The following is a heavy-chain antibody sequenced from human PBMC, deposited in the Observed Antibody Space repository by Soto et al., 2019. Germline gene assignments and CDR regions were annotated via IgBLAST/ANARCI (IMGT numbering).Heavy chain of an antibody. D-gene: IGHD6-19*01. CDR1: GGPLSRSSYY. V-gene: IGHV4-39*01. CDR2: IYYSGST. CDR3: ARRSRGWFFDY. J-gene: IGHJ4*02. Sequence: ASETLSLPLTGSGGPLSRSSYYLGRIRQPPGKGLEWIGSIYYSGSTYYNPSLKSRVTISVDTSKNQFSLKLSSVTAADTAVYYCARRSRGWFFDYWGQGTLVTVSS.